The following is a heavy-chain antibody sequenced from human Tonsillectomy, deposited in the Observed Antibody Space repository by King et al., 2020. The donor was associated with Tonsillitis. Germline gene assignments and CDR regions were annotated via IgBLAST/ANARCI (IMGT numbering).Heavy chain of an antibody. Sequence: QVQLQESGPGLVKPLQTLSLSCTVSGGSIRGGSFYWTWIRQPAGKGLECIGRMHTSGTTNYSPSLRSRVTMSIDTSKSQFSLNLTSVTAADTAVYYCARARYSNFAANYYYVDVWGKGTTVTVSS. CDR2: MHTSGTT. D-gene: IGHD4-11*01. CDR1: GGSIRGGSFY. CDR3: ARARYSNFAANYYYVDV. V-gene: IGHV4-61*02. J-gene: IGHJ6*03.